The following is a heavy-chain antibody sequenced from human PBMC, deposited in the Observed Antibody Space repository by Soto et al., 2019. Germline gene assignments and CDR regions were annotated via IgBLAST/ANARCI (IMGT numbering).Heavy chain of an antibody. D-gene: IGHD6-19*01. CDR3: ARGSSGWNYYYYGMDV. Sequence: ASVKVSCKASGYTFTSYDINWVRQATGQGLEWMGWMNPNSGNTGYAKKFQGRVTMTRNTSISTAYMELSSLRSEDTAVYYCARGSSGWNYYYYGMDVWGQGTTVTVSS. V-gene: IGHV1-8*01. CDR1: GYTFTSYD. J-gene: IGHJ6*02. CDR2: MNPNSGNT.